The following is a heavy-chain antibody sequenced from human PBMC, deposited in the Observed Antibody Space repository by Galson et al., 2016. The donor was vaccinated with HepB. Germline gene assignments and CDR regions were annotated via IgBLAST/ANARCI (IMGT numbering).Heavy chain of an antibody. CDR2: IWYDGRNK. Sequence: SLRLSCAASGFTFSSYGMHWVRQAPGKGLEWVAVIWYDGRNKYYADSVKGRFTISRDNSKYTLYLQMNSLRAEDTAVYYCAKGLAADYYYYGTDVWGQGTTVTVSS. CDR1: GFTFSSYG. CDR3: AKGLAADYYYYGTDV. V-gene: IGHV3-33*06. J-gene: IGHJ6*02. D-gene: IGHD6-13*01.